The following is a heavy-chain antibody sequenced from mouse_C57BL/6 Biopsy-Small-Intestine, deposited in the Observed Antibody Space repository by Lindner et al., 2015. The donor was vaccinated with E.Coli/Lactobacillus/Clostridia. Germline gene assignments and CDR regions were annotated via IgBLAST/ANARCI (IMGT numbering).Heavy chain of an antibody. V-gene: IGHV1-85*01. D-gene: IGHD3-3*01. J-gene: IGHJ4*01. CDR1: GGTFSTYA. Sequence: SVKVSCKSSGGTFSTYAITWVRQAPGQGLEWMGIIIPLYDTIQYAQKFQGRVTFTADGSTVYMELTSLRSEDTAVYYCARDRAGYCANGVCSDFDYWGQGTLVSVSS. CDR3: ARDRAGYCANGVCSDFDY. CDR2: IIPLYDTI.